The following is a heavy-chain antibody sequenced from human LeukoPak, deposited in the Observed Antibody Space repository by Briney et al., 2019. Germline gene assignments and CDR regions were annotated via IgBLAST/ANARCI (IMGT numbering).Heavy chain of an antibody. J-gene: IGHJ6*02. Sequence: GGSLRLSCAASGFTVSSNYMSWVRQAPGKGLEWVSVIYSGGSTYYADSVKGRSTISRHNSKNTLYLQMNSLRAEDTAVYYCASLPIVVVPAAKLDNYYYGMDVWGQGTTVTVSS. CDR3: ASLPIVVVPAAKLDNYYYGMDV. V-gene: IGHV3-53*04. CDR1: GFTVSSNY. CDR2: IYSGGST. D-gene: IGHD2-2*01.